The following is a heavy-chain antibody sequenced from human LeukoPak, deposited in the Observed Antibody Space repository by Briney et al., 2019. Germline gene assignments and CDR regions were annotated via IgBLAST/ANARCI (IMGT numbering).Heavy chain of an antibody. CDR1: GYTFTSYG. D-gene: IGHD3-9*01. CDR2: ISAYNGNT. J-gene: IGHJ4*02. V-gene: IGHV1-18*01. Sequence: ASVKVSCKASGYTFTSYGISWVRQAPGQGLEWMGWISAYNGNTNFAQKLQGRVTTTTDTSTSTAYMDLRSLRSDDTAVYYCARDQAATNTQVRFCLDWGQGTLVTVSS. CDR3: ARDQAATNTQVRFCLD.